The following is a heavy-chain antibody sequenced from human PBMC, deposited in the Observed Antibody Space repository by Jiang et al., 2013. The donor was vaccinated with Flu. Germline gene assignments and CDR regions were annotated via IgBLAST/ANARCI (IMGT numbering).Heavy chain of an antibody. CDR1: GGSVNNHSYY. CDR2: IYYSGST. J-gene: IGHJ4*02. V-gene: IGHV4-61*01. D-gene: IGHD6-19*01. Sequence: LLKPSETLSLTCTVSGGSVNNHSYYWNWIRQPPGKGLEWIGYIYYSGSTDYDPSLRSRVTMSIDTSKNQFSLKLSSLTAADTAVYYCATGQWLTRADYWGQGTLVTVSS. CDR3: ATGQWLTRADY.